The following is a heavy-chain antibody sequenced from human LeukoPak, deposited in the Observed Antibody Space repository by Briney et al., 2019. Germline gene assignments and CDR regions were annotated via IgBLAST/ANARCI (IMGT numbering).Heavy chain of an antibody. CDR3: VRISYYFDY. V-gene: IGHV3-7*01. J-gene: IGHJ4*02. CDR1: GFTFSSYA. Sequence: GGSLRLSCAASGFTFSSYAMSWVRQAPGKGLEWVANINQDGSEKHHVDSVKGRFTISRDNAKNSLFLQMNSLRAEDTAVHYCVRISYYFDYWGQGTLVTVSS. CDR2: INQDGSEK.